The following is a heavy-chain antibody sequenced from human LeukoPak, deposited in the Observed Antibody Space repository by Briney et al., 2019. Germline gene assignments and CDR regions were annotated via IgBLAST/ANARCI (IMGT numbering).Heavy chain of an antibody. Sequence: SETLSLTCTVSGGSISSSSHYWGCIRQPPGKGLEWIGSIYYSGSTYYNPSLKSRVTISVDTSKHQFSLKLSSVTAADTAVYYCARDKAAAGSFDYWGQGTLVTVSS. D-gene: IGHD6-13*01. CDR1: GGSISSSSHY. CDR2: IYYSGST. V-gene: IGHV4-39*07. CDR3: ARDKAAAGSFDY. J-gene: IGHJ4*02.